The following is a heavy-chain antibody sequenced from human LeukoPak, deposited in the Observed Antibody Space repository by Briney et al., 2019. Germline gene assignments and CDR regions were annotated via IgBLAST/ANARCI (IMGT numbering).Heavy chain of an antibody. D-gene: IGHD6-13*01. CDR3: ARGGGAAADYSYYYMDV. CDR1: GYTFTSYG. CDR2: ISAYNGNT. V-gene: IGHV1-18*01. Sequence: GASVKVSCKASGYTFTSYGITWVRQAPGQGLEWMGRISAYNGNTNYAQKLQSRVTMTTDTSTSTAYMELRSLRSDDTAVYYCARGGGAAADYSYYYMDVWGKGTTVTVSS. J-gene: IGHJ6*03.